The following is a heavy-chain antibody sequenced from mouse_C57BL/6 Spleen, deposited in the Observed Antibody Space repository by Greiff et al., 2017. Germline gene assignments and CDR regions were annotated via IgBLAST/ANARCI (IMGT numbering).Heavy chain of an antibody. Sequence: EVQLVESGAELVKPGASVKLSCTASGFNIKDYYMHWVKQRAEQGLEWIGRIDPEDGETKYAPKFPGKATITADTSSNTAYLQLSSLTSEDTAVYYCARRDYYSNYNFDYWGQGTTLTVSS. CDR3: ARRDYYSNYNFDY. V-gene: IGHV14-2*01. CDR2: IDPEDGET. J-gene: IGHJ2*01. D-gene: IGHD2-5*01. CDR1: GFNIKDYY.